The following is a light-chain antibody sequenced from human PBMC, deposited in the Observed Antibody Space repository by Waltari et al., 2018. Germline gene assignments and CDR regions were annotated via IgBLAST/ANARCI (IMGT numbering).Light chain of an antibody. CDR1: QSVSSN. CDR2: GAS. V-gene: IGKV3-15*01. Sequence: EIVMTQSPATLSVSPGERATLSCRASQSVSSNLAWFQKKPGQAPRLLIYGASTRATGFSARFRGSGSGTEFTLTISSLQPEDFAVYFCLQYDNWPRVFGQGTKLEIK. J-gene: IGKJ2*01. CDR3: LQYDNWPRV.